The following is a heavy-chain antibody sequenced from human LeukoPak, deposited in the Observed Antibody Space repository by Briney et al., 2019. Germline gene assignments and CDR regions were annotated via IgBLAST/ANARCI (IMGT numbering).Heavy chain of an antibody. D-gene: IGHD1-14*01. CDR3: AREPIRSGSFDI. CDR1: GFTFSSYA. CDR2: ISYDGSNK. V-gene: IGHV3-30-3*01. Sequence: GGSLRLSCAASGFTFSSYAMHWVRQAPGKGLEWVAVISYDGSNKYYADSVKGRFTISRDNSKNTLYLQMNSLRAEDTAVYYCAREPIRSGSFDIWGQGTMVTVSS. J-gene: IGHJ3*02.